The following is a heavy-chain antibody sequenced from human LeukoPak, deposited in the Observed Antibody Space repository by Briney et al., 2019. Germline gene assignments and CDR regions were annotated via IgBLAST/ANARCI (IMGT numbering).Heavy chain of an antibody. CDR1: GFTFSSYT. J-gene: IGHJ4*02. Sequence: GGSLRLSCAASGFTFSSYTMHWGRQAPGTGLEWVAVISYDGSNKYYADSVKGRFTISRDDSKNTLNLQMNSLRAEDTAVYYCASPIAAAGTDYWGQGTLVTVSS. V-gene: IGHV3-30*04. D-gene: IGHD6-13*01. CDR2: ISYDGSNK. CDR3: ASPIAAAGTDY.